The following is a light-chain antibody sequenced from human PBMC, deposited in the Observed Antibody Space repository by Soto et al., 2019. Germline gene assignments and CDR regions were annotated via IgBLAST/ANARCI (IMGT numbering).Light chain of an antibody. Sequence: VLTQSPGTLSLSPGERATLSCRASQSISSNNLAWYHQKPGQAPRLLIYAASARVTGIPDRFSGSGSGTDFTLTISRLEPEDFAVYYYQHYGSSPPFTFGPGTKVDIK. V-gene: IGKV3-20*01. CDR1: QSISSNN. CDR2: AAS. J-gene: IGKJ3*01. CDR3: QHYGSSPPFT.